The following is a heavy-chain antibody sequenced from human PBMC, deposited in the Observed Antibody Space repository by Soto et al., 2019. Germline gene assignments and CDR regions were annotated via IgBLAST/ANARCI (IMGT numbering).Heavy chain of an antibody. Sequence: GGSLRLSCAASGFTFSAHYISWIRQAPGKGLEWVSYISTTGGATYYADSMKGRFTISRDNAKNSVYLQMNSLRAEDTAVYYCARNSRSGDYDLDYWGQGTLVTVSS. CDR3: ARNSRSGDYDLDY. CDR1: GFTFSAHY. J-gene: IGHJ4*02. CDR2: ISTTGGAT. V-gene: IGHV3-11*01. D-gene: IGHD2-21*02.